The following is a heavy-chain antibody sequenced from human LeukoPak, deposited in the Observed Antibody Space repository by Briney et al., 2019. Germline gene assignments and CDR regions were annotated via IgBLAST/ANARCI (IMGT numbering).Heavy chain of an antibody. J-gene: IGHJ4*02. V-gene: IGHV3-23*01. D-gene: IGHD4-17*01. CDR2: ISGSGGST. Sequence: GGSLRLSCAASGFTFSSYAMSWVRQAPGKGLEWVSAISGSGGSTYYADSVKGRFTISRDNSKNTLYLQMNSLRAEDTAVYYCAKYTVTTMFPDYYFDYWGQGTLVTVSS. CDR1: GFTFSSYA. CDR3: AKYTVTTMFPDYYFDY.